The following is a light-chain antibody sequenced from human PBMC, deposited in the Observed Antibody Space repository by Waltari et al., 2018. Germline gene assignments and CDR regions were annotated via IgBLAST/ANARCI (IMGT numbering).Light chain of an antibody. CDR2: KAS. V-gene: IGKV1-5*03. CDR1: PSVSQW. Sequence: DLQMTQSPSTLSASVGDRVTITCRASPSVSQWLAWYQQKPGKAPTLLIYKASNLETGGPSRFSVSGSGTEVTLTYTSLQPDDFATYYCQQYNSYSTSGQGTKVEIK. J-gene: IGKJ1*01. CDR3: QQYNSYST.